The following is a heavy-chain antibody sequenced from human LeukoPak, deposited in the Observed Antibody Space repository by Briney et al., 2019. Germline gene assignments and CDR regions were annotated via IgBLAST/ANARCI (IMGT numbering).Heavy chain of an antibody. CDR3: ARLSATMVRGVIITGLFDY. CDR1: GYSFTSYW. Sequence: GESLKISCKGSGYSFTSYWIGWVRQMPGKGLEWMGIIYPGDSDTRYSPSFQGQVTISADKSISTAYLQWSSLKASDTAMYYCARLSATMVRGVIITGLFDYWGQGTLVTVSS. V-gene: IGHV5-51*01. CDR2: IYPGDSDT. J-gene: IGHJ4*02. D-gene: IGHD3-10*01.